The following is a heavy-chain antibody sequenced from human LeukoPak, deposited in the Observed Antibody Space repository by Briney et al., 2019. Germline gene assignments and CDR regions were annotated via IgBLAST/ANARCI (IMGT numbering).Heavy chain of an antibody. D-gene: IGHD1-26*01. V-gene: IGHV1-2*02. J-gene: IGHJ6*03. Sequence: GASVKVSCKASGYTFTGYYMHWVRQAPGQGLEWMGWINPNGGGTNYAQKFQGRVTMTRDTSISTAYMELSRLRSDDTAVYYCAREWDYYYYMDVWGKGTTVTVSS. CDR1: GYTFTGYY. CDR3: AREWDYYYYMDV. CDR2: INPNGGGT.